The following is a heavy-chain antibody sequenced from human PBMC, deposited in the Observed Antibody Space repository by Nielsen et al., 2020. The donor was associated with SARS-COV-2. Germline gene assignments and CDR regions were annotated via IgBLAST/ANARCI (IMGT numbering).Heavy chain of an antibody. CDR3: ARARGAYGDYYYYYYTDV. CDR1: GGTFSSYA. J-gene: IGHJ6*03. CDR2: ISAYNGNT. D-gene: IGHD4-17*01. Sequence: ASVKVSCKASGGTFSSYAISWVRQAPGQGLEWMGWISAYNGNTNYAQKLQGRVTMTTDTSTSTAYMELRSLRSDDTAVYYCARARGAYGDYYYYYYTDVWGKGTTVTVSS. V-gene: IGHV1-18*01.